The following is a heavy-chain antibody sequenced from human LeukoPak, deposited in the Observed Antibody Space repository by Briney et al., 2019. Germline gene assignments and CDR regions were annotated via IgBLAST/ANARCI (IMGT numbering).Heavy chain of an antibody. CDR2: IYHSGST. D-gene: IGHD2-8*01. Sequence: SETLSLTCTVSGYSISSGYYWGWIRQPPGKGLEWIGSIYHSGSTYYNPSLKSRVTISVDTSKNQFSLKLSSLTAADTAVYYCARDRDLLGYCTNGVCYKGYDYWGQGTLVTVSS. CDR3: ARDRDLLGYCTNGVCYKGYDY. V-gene: IGHV4-38-2*02. J-gene: IGHJ4*02. CDR1: GYSISSGYY.